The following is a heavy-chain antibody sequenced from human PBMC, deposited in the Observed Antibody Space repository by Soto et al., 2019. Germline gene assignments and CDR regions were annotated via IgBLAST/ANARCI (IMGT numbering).Heavy chain of an antibody. V-gene: IGHV1-18*01. Sequence: GXSVKVSCKASGYTFTSYGISWVRQAPVQGLEWMGWISAYNGNTNYAQKLQGRVTMTTDTSTSTAYMELRSLRSDDTAVYYCAKAGGRGYSYGYFDYWGQGTLVTVSS. CDR2: ISAYNGNT. CDR3: AKAGGRGYSYGYFDY. D-gene: IGHD5-18*01. CDR1: GYTFTSYG. J-gene: IGHJ4*02.